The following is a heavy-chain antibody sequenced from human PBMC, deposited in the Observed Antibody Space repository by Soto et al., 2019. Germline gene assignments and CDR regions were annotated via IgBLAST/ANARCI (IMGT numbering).Heavy chain of an antibody. Sequence: QVQLVQSGAEVKKPGASVKVSCKASGYTFTSYDINWVRQPTRQGLEWMGWMNPNSGNTGYAQKFQGRVTMTRNTSIRTAYMELSSLRSEDTAVYYCARRGYSSSWYYYYYYGMDFWGQGTTVTVSS. D-gene: IGHD6-13*01. V-gene: IGHV1-8*01. CDR2: MNPNSGNT. CDR1: GYTFTSYD. CDR3: ARRGYSSSWYYYYYYGMDF. J-gene: IGHJ6*02.